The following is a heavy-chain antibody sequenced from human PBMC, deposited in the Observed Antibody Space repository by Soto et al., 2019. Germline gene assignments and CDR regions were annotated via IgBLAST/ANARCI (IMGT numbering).Heavy chain of an antibody. D-gene: IGHD6-19*01. CDR2: ISGSGGST. CDR1: GFTFSSYA. V-gene: IGHV3-23*01. J-gene: IGHJ3*02. Sequence: GGSLRLSCAASGFTFSSYAMSWVRQAPGKGLEWVSAISGSGGSTYYADSVKGRFTISRDNSKNTLYLQMNSLRAEDTAVYYCAKGGRSSGWYYKESAFDIWGQGTMVTVSS. CDR3: AKGGRSSGWYYKESAFDI.